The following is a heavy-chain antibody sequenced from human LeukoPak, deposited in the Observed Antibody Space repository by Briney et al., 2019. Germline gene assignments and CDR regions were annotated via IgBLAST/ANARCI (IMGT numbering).Heavy chain of an antibody. Sequence: PSETLSLTCTVSGYSISSGYYWGWIRQPPGKGLEWIGSIYHSGSTYYNPSLKSRVTISVDTSKNQFSLKLSSVTAADTAVYYCAREVVVVPAAILDYYYYYMDVWGKGTTVTVSS. CDR3: AREVVVVPAAILDYYYYYMDV. V-gene: IGHV4-38-2*02. CDR1: GYSISSGYY. D-gene: IGHD2-2*01. CDR2: IYHSGST. J-gene: IGHJ6*03.